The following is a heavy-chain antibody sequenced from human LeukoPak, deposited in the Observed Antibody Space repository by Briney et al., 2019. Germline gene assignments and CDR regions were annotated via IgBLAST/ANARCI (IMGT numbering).Heavy chain of an antibody. Sequence: SETLSLTCSVSGVSVSSYYWSWIRQPPGKGLEWIGYVYYTGSTNYNPSLKSRVTMFEDKSKNQFSLRLYSVTVADTAVYYCARHFAYSSSSYFDYWGQGSLVTVSS. D-gene: IGHD6-6*01. CDR3: ARHFAYSSSSYFDY. CDR2: VYYTGST. CDR1: GVSVSSYY. V-gene: IGHV4-59*08. J-gene: IGHJ4*02.